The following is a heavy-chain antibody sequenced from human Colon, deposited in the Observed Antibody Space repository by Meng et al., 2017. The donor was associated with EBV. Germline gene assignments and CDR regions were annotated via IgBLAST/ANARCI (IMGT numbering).Heavy chain of an antibody. CDR3: ARGNAYNAPSFDY. D-gene: IGHD5-24*01. Sequence: HVQLQVSGPGLVEPSGTLSLTCAVSGAAISSNNWGSWVRQPPGKGLEWIGEIYHGGNTNYNPSLKSRVTISVDRSNDQFSLSLSSVTAADTAVYYCARGNAYNAPSFDYWGQGTLVTVSS. J-gene: IGHJ4*02. V-gene: IGHV4-4*02. CDR2: IYHGGNT. CDR1: GAAISSNNW.